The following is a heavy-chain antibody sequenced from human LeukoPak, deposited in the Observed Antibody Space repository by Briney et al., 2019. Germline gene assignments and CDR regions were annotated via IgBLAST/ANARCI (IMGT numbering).Heavy chain of an antibody. Sequence: PSETLSLTCTVSGGSISSSSYYWGWIRQPPGKGLEWIGSIYYSGSTYYNPSLKSRVTISVDTSKNQFSLKLSSVTAADTAVYYCARARVDYDYVWGSYRPYYFDYWGQGTLVTVSS. CDR2: IYYSGST. CDR1: GGSISSSSYY. J-gene: IGHJ4*02. D-gene: IGHD3-16*02. CDR3: ARARVDYDYVWGSYRPYYFDY. V-gene: IGHV4-39*07.